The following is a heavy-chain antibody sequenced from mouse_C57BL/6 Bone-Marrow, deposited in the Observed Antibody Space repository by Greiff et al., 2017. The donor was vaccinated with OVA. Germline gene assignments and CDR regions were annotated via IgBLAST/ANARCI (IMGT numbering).Heavy chain of an antibody. V-gene: IGHV3-8*01. Sequence: VQLKQSGPGLAKPSQSLSLTCSVTGYSITSDYWNWIRKFPGNKLEYMGYISYSGSTYYNPSPYSRISITRVTSKNQYYLQLNSVSTEDTVTYCCARLRVLPGFADWGQGTLVTVSA. CDR3: ARLRVLPGFAD. J-gene: IGHJ3*01. CDR2: ISYSGST. CDR1: GYSITSDY. D-gene: IGHD1-1*01.